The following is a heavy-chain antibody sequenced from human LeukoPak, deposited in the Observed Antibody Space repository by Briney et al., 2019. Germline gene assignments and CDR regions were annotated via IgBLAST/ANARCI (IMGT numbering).Heavy chain of an antibody. CDR3: AKDWGYSYGYSYYFDY. J-gene: IGHJ4*02. Sequence: GGSLRLSCAASGFTFSSYAMSWVRQAPGKGLEWVSAISGSGGSTYYADSVKGRFTISRDNSKNTLYLQMNSLRAEDTAVYYRAKDWGYSYGYSYYFDYWGQGTLVTVSS. CDR2: ISGSGGST. V-gene: IGHV3-23*01. D-gene: IGHD5-18*01. CDR1: GFTFSSYA.